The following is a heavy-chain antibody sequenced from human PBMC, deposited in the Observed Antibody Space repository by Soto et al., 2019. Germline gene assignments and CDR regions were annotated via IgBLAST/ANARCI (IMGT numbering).Heavy chain of an antibody. CDR1: GFTFSSYA. V-gene: IGHV3-23*01. Sequence: EVQLLESGGGLVQPGGSLRLSCAASGFTFSSYAMSWVRQAPGKGLEWVSAISGSGGSTYYADSVKGRFTISRDNPKNTLYLQMNSLRAEDTAVYYCAKAPASTIAARRPFDYWGQGTLVIVSS. D-gene: IGHD6-6*01. CDR3: AKAPASTIAARRPFDY. J-gene: IGHJ4*02. CDR2: ISGSGGST.